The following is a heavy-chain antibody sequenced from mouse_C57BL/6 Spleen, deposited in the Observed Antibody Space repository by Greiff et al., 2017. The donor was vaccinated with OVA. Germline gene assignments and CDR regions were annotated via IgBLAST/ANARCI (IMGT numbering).Heavy chain of an antibody. CDR3: TLYYDYAWFAY. CDR2: IRNKANNHAT. Sequence: EVKLVASGGGLVQPGGSMKLSCAASGFTFSDAWMDWVRQSPETGLEWVAEIRNKANNHATYYAGSVKGRFTISRDDSKSSVYLQMNSLRAEDTGIYYCTLYYDYAWFAYWGQGTLVTVAA. D-gene: IGHD2-4*01. V-gene: IGHV6-6*01. J-gene: IGHJ3*01. CDR1: GFTFSDAW.